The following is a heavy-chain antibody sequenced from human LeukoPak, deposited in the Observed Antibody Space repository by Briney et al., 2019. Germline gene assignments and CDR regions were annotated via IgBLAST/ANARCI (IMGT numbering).Heavy chain of an antibody. V-gene: IGHV4-59*01. D-gene: IGHD2-21*01. CDR1: GGSIGGYY. CDR2: IYYSGNT. Sequence: PSETLSLTCTVSGGSIGGYYWSWIRQPPGKGLEWIGYIYYSGNTKYSPSLKSRVSISVDTSQTQFSLKLTSVTAADTAVYYCARGVGGERVDYWGQGTLVTVSS. CDR3: ARGVGGERVDY. J-gene: IGHJ4*02.